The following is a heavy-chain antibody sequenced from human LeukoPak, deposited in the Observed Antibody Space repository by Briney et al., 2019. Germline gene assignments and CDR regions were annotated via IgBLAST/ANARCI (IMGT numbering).Heavy chain of an antibody. Sequence: GGSLRLSCAASGFTFSSYAMSWVRQAPGKGLEWVSAISGSGGSTYYADSVKGRFTISRDNSKNTLYLQMNSLRAEDTAVYYCAKSYDFWSGYAADYWGQGTLVTVSS. V-gene: IGHV3-23*01. CDR1: GFTFSSYA. CDR3: AKSYDFWSGYAADY. CDR2: ISGSGGST. J-gene: IGHJ4*02. D-gene: IGHD3-3*01.